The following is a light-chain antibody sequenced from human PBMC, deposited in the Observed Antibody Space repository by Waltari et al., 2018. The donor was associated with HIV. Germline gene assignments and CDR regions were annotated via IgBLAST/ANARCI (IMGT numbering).Light chain of an antibody. CDR3: QQTYSAPLT. V-gene: IGKV1-39*01. CDR1: LSIRRN. J-gene: IGKJ3*01. CDR2: AAS. Sequence: DIHMTQSPSSLSASVGARVPITCRTSLSIRRNLNLPQKKPGNAPNLLIYAASNLQRGVPARFIGSGSGTDFTLTISSLRPEDFATYYCQQTYSAPLTFGPGTIVDIK.